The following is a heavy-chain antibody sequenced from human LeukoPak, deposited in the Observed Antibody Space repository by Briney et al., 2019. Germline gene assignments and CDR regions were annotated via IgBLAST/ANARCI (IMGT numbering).Heavy chain of an antibody. Sequence: SETLSLTCTVSGGSTSSGDYFWSWIRQPPGQGLEWIGYIYYSGTTYYNPPLKSRVSISVDTSKNQFSLNLRSVSAADTAVYYCARETVSGHFDSWGQGTPVTVSS. CDR1: GGSTSSGDYF. J-gene: IGHJ4*02. D-gene: IGHD6-19*01. CDR2: IYYSGTT. V-gene: IGHV4-30-4*01. CDR3: ARETVSGHFDS.